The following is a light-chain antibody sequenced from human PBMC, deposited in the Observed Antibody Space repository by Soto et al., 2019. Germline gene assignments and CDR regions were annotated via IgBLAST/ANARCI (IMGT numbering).Light chain of an antibody. CDR2: GAS. Sequence: EIVLTQSPGTLSLSPGERATLSCRASQSVSSAYLVWYQQKPGQAPRLLIYGASSRATGIPDRFSGSGSGTGFTLTISRLEPEDFAVYYCQHYGSSWTFGQGTKVEIK. J-gene: IGKJ1*01. CDR3: QHYGSSWT. V-gene: IGKV3-20*01. CDR1: QSVSSAY.